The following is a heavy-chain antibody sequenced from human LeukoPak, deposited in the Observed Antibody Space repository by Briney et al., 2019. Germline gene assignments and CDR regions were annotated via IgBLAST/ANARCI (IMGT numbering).Heavy chain of an antibody. V-gene: IGHV4-34*12. CDR3: ARDQLGYYYDSSGYYRQEFYYGMDV. CDR1: GGSFSDYY. Sequence: SETLSLTCGVYGGSFSDYYWTWIRQSPGMGLEWIGEIIHSGSTNYNPSLTSRVTISVDTSKNQFSLELSSVTAADTAVYYCARDQLGYYYDSSGYYRQEFYYGMDVWGQGTTVTVSS. CDR2: IIHSGST. J-gene: IGHJ6*02. D-gene: IGHD3-22*01.